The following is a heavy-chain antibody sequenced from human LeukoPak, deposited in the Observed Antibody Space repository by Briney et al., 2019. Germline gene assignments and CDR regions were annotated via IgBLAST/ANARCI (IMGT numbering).Heavy chain of an antibody. CDR2: ISYDGSNK. Sequence: GGSPRLSCAASGFTFSSYGMHWVRQAPGKGLEWVAVISYDGSNKYYADSVKGRFTISRDNSKNTLYLQMNSLRAEDTAVYYCAKLAVAGTVDYWGQGTLVTVSS. CDR1: GFTFSSYG. V-gene: IGHV3-30*18. CDR3: AKLAVAGTVDY. J-gene: IGHJ4*02. D-gene: IGHD6-19*01.